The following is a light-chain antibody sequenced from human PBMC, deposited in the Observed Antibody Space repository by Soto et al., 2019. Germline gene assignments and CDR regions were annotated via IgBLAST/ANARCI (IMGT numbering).Light chain of an antibody. CDR1: QSVSSSY. Sequence: EIVLTQSPGTLSLSPGERATLSCRASQSVSSSYLAWYQQKPGQAPRLLIYGVSSRATGIPDRFSGSGSGTDFTLTISRLEPEDFAVYYCQQYGSSRWTFGQGTKVEI. V-gene: IGKV3-20*01. J-gene: IGKJ1*01. CDR2: GVS. CDR3: QQYGSSRWT.